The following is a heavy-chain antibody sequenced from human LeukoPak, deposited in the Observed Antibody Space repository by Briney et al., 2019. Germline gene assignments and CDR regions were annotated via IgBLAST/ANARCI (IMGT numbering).Heavy chain of an antibody. Sequence: SETLSLTCAVYSGSFSGYYWSWIRQPPGKGLEWIGEINHSGSTNYNPSLKSRVTISVDTSKNQFSLKLSSVTAADTAVYYCARGIAVAGTGLDYWGQGTLVTVSS. CDR1: SGSFSGYY. CDR3: ARGIAVAGTGLDY. CDR2: INHSGST. D-gene: IGHD6-19*01. J-gene: IGHJ4*02. V-gene: IGHV4-34*01.